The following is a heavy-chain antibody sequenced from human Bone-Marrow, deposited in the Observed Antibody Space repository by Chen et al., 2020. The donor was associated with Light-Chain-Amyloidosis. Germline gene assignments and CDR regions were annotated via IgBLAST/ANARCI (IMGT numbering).Heavy chain of an antibody. CDR3: ARRRDGYNFDY. D-gene: IGHD5-12*01. J-gene: IGHJ4*02. Sequence: EVQLEQSGPEVKKPGESLKISCKGSGYTFPNYWIGWVRQMPGKGLEWMVVIYPDDSDARYSPSFEGQVTISADKSITTAYLQLRSLKASDTAMYYCARRRDGYNFDYWGQGTLVTVSS. V-gene: IGHV5-51*01. CDR2: IYPDDSDA. CDR1: GYTFPNYW.